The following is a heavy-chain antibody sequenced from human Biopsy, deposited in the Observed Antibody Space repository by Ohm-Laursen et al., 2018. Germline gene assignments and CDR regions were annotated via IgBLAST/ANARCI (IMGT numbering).Heavy chain of an antibody. Sequence: SLRLSCAASGFTFSSHAMAWVRQAPGKGLEWVSGIRDSGDSAYYADSVKGRFTISRDNSRNTLYLQMNSLRAEDTAVYFCGRWRSGAADIWGQGTVVTVSS. CDR3: GRWRSGAADI. D-gene: IGHD2-21*01. V-gene: IGHV3-23*01. CDR2: IRDSGDSA. CDR1: GFTFSSHA. J-gene: IGHJ3*02.